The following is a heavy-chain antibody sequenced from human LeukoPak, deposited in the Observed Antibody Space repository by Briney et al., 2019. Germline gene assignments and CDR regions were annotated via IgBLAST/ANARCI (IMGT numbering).Heavy chain of an antibody. Sequence: GGSLRLSCAASGFTVSSNYMSWVRQAPAKGLEWVSVIYSGGSTYYADSVKGRFTISRDNSKNTLYLQMNSLRAEDTAVYYCAREPHGRGLDYWGQGTLVTVSS. CDR2: IYSGGST. CDR3: AREPHGRGLDY. J-gene: IGHJ4*02. V-gene: IGHV3-53*01. D-gene: IGHD3-10*01. CDR1: GFTVSSNY.